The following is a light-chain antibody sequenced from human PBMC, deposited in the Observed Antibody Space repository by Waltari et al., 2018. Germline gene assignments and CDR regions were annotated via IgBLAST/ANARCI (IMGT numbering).Light chain of an antibody. V-gene: IGLV2-14*03. CDR1: SSDVGGYNY. CDR2: DVS. Sequence: QSALTQPASVSGSPGQSITISCTGTSSDVGGYNYVSWYQQPPGKAPKLMISDVSNRPSVVSTRFSGSKSGNTASLTISGLQAEDEADYYCSSYTSSTTAFGTGTKVTVL. CDR3: SSYTSSTTA. J-gene: IGLJ1*01.